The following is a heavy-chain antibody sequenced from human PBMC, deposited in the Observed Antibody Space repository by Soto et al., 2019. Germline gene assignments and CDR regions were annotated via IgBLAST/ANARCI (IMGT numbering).Heavy chain of an antibody. Sequence: PVGSLRLSCAASGFTFSSYAMHWVRQAPGKGLEWVAVISYDGSNKYYADSVKGRFTISRDNSKNTLYLQMNSLRAEDTAVYYCARGLYCSSTSCYDYYYGMDVWGQGTTVTVSS. CDR2: ISYDGSNK. V-gene: IGHV3-30-3*01. D-gene: IGHD2-2*01. CDR3: ARGLYCSSTSCYDYYYGMDV. CDR1: GFTFSSYA. J-gene: IGHJ6*02.